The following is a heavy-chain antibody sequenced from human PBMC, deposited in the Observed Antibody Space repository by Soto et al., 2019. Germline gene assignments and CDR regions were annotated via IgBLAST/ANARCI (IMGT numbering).Heavy chain of an antibody. D-gene: IGHD3-16*01. Sequence: GASVKVSCKASGGTFSSYAISWVRQAPGQGLEWMGGIIPIFGTANYAQKFQGRVTITADESTSTAYMELSSLRSEDTAVYYCAGTHYDYVWGRPGAFDIWGQGTMVTVS. CDR3: AGTHYDYVWGRPGAFDI. CDR2: IIPIFGTA. V-gene: IGHV1-69*13. J-gene: IGHJ3*02. CDR1: GGTFSSYA.